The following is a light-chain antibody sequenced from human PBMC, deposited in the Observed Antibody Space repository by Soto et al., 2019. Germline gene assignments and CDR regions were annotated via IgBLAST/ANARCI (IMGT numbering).Light chain of an antibody. CDR2: DVS. V-gene: IGLV2-14*01. Sequence: QSVLAQPASVSWSTGQSITISCTGTSSDVGGYNYVSWYQQHPGKAPKLMIYDVSNRPSGVSNRFSGSKSGNTASLTISGLQAEDEADYYCSSYTSSSTLVFGTGTKVTVL. CDR1: SSDVGGYNY. CDR3: SSYTSSSTLV. J-gene: IGLJ1*01.